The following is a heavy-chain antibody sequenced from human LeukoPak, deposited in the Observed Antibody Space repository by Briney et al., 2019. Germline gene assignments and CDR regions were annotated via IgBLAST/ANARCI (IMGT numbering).Heavy chain of an antibody. Sequence: ASVKVSCKASGYAFTNYYLYWVRQAPGQGLDWMGITNPSDNSTSYAQKFQGRVTMTRDTSTSTVYMELSSLRSEDTAVYYCARQEYCSGGSCYTWFDPWGQGTLVTVSS. CDR1: GYAFTNYY. CDR2: TNPSDNST. CDR3: ARQEYCSGGSCYTWFDP. J-gene: IGHJ5*02. V-gene: IGHV1-46*01. D-gene: IGHD2-15*01.